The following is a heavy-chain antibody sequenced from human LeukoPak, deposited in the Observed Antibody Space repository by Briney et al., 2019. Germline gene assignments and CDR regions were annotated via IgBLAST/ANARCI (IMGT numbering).Heavy chain of an antibody. D-gene: IGHD3-10*01. CDR2: VSYDGSKK. CDR3: AKWAVLLWFGESSSGYYFDY. CDR1: GFTFSTYA. V-gene: IGHV3-30*18. J-gene: IGHJ4*02. Sequence: PGGSLRLSCAASGFTFSTYAMSWVRQAPGKGLEWVAVVSYDGSKKYYADSVKGRFTISRDNSKNTLYLQMNSLRAEDTAVYYCAKWAVLLWFGESSSGYYFDYWGQGALVTVSS.